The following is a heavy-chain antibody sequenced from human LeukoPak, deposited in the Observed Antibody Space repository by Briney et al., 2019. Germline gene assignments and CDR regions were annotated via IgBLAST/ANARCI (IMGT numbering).Heavy chain of an antibody. V-gene: IGHV3-7*01. CDR3: ARLNYYYDGSGHYSYFDY. J-gene: IGHJ4*02. Sequence: PGGSLRLSCAASGFTFTNYWMSWVRQAPGKGLEWVANIKQDGSEKYYVDSVKGRFTMSRDNAKNSLFLQMNSLRAEDTAVYHCARLNYYYDGSGHYSYFDYWGQGTLVTVSS. D-gene: IGHD3-22*01. CDR2: IKQDGSEK. CDR1: GFTFTNYW.